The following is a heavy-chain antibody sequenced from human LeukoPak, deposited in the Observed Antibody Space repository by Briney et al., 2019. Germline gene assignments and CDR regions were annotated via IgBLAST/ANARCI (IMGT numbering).Heavy chain of an antibody. V-gene: IGHV1-18*01. CDR2: ISAYNGNT. CDR1: GYTFTSYG. J-gene: IGHJ6*02. Sequence: ASVKVSCKASGYTFTSYGISWVRQAPGQGLEWMGWISAYNGNTNYAQKFQGRVTMTRDTSTSTVYMELSSLRSEDTAVYYCARAYDGSSSEGMDVWGQGTTVTVPS. CDR3: ARAYDGSSSEGMDV. D-gene: IGHD6-6*01.